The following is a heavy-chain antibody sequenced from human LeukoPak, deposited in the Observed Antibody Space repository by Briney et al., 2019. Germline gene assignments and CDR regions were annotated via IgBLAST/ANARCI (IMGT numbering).Heavy chain of an antibody. CDR3: AKGYNPRGPLDI. V-gene: IGHV3-7*03. J-gene: IGHJ3*02. Sequence: AGGSLRLSCAASGFPFNAYWMTWVRQAPGKGLEWVANIRQDGDTKYYVDSVKGRFTISRDNAMNSLYLQMNSLRAEDTAVYYCAKGYNPRGPLDIWGQGTMVTVSS. CDR1: GFPFNAYW. D-gene: IGHD1-1*01. CDR2: IRQDGDTK.